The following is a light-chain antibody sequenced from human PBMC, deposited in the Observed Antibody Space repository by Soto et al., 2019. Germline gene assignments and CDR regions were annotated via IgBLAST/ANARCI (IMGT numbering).Light chain of an antibody. CDR1: QGISSY. V-gene: IGKV1-9*01. J-gene: IGKJ2*01. CDR3: QQLNSYPYT. CDR2: VAS. Sequence: DIQLTQSPSFLSASVGDRVTITCRASQGISSYLAWYQQKPGKAPELLIHVASTLQSGVPSRFSGSGSGTEFTLTISSLQPEDFATYYCQQLNSYPYTFGQGTKLEI.